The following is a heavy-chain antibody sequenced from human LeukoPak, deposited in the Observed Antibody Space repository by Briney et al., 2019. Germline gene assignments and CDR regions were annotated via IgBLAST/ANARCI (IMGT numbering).Heavy chain of an antibody. Sequence: GESLKISCKGSGYSFTNYWIGWVRQMPGKGLEWMGIIYPGDSDARYGPSFQGQVTMSADKSITTAYLQWSGLKASDTAVYYCARQYCSGGSCYSDYWGQGTLVTVSS. CDR2: IYPGDSDA. V-gene: IGHV5-51*01. CDR1: GYSFTNYW. CDR3: ARQYCSGGSCYSDY. J-gene: IGHJ4*02. D-gene: IGHD2-15*01.